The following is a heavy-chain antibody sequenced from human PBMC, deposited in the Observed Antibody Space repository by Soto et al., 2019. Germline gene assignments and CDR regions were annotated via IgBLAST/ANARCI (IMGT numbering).Heavy chain of an antibody. CDR3: ARASGPFDY. Sequence: QVQLVESGGGVVQPGRSLRLSCAASGFTFSSYGRHWVRQAPGKGLDWVAVIWFDGSNKYYADSVKGRFTISRDNSKHTLYMQMNSQRAEDTALYYCARASGPFDYWGQGTLVTVSS. CDR1: GFTFSSYG. J-gene: IGHJ4*02. CDR2: IWFDGSNK. V-gene: IGHV3-33*01.